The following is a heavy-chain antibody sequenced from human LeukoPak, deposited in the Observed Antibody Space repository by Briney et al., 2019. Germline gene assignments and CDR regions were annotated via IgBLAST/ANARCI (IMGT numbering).Heavy chain of an antibody. CDR3: ARGRNKYQLLYRNWFDP. CDR2: INHSGST. J-gene: IGHJ5*02. D-gene: IGHD2-2*02. V-gene: IGHV4-34*01. CDR1: GGSFSGYY. Sequence: SETLSLTCAVYGGSFSGYYWSWIRQPPGKGLEWIGEINHSGSTNYNPSLKSRVTISVDTSKNQFSLKLSSVTAADTAAYYCARGRNKYQLLYRNWFDPWGQGTLVTVSS.